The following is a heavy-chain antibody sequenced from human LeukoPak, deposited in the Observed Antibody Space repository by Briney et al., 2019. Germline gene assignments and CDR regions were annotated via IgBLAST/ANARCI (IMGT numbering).Heavy chain of an antibody. D-gene: IGHD5-18*01. CDR3: ARGARGYSYGGYYYGMDV. J-gene: IGHJ6*04. CDR1: GFTFSSYS. Sequence: GGSLRLSCAASGFTFSSYSMNWVRQAPGKGLEWVSSISSSSSYIYYADSVKGRFTISRDNAKNSLYLQMNSLRAEDTAVYYCARGARGYSYGGYYYGMDVWGKGNTVTVSS. V-gene: IGHV3-21*01. CDR2: ISSSSSYI.